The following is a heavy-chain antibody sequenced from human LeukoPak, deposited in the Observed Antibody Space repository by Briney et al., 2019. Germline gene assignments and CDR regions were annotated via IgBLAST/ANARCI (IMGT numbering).Heavy chain of an antibody. CDR1: GYSFTDYY. CDR2: INPNSGGT. D-gene: IGHD2-21*01. Sequence: ASVKVSCKTSGYSFTDYYVHWVRQAPGQGLEWMGWINPNSGGTSSAQKFQGRVTMTRDTSITTVYMEVSWLTSDDAAIYYCARADRLDGGPYLIGPWGQGTLVTVYS. V-gene: IGHV1-2*02. J-gene: IGHJ5*02. CDR3: ARADRLDGGPYLIGP.